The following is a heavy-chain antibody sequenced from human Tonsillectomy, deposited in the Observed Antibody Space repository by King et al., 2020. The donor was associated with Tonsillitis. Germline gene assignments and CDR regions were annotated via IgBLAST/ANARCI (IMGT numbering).Heavy chain of an antibody. J-gene: IGHJ6*02. CDR3: AKDKWGFGELLPWPYYHAVDV. Sequence: VQLVESGGGVAQPGRSLRLSCTVSGFTFDNYGMHWVRQAPGKGLEWVSVISYDGNNKYYGDSVKGRFTISRDNSKNKLYLQMHSLKVDDTAVYYCAKDKWGFGELLPWPYYHAVDVWGQGTSVTVSS. CDR2: ISYDGNNK. CDR1: GFTFDNYG. D-gene: IGHD3-10*01. V-gene: IGHV3-30*18.